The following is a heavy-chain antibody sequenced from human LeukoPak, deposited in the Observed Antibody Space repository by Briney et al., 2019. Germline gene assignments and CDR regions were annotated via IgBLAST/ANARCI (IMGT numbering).Heavy chain of an antibody. D-gene: IGHD4-17*01. CDR1: GLTVSTNH. CDR3: ARNSWLKTTGGYFDY. Sequence: GGSLRLSCVVSGLTVSTNHMSWVRQAPGKGLEWVSIIYSGGSTYYADSVKGRFTISRDSSTVYLQMNSLRAEDTAVYHCARNSWLKTTGGYFDYWGQGTLVTVSS. CDR2: IYSGGST. J-gene: IGHJ4*02. V-gene: IGHV3-66*01.